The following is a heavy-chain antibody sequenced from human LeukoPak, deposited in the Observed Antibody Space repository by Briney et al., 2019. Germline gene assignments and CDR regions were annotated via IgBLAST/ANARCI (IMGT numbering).Heavy chain of an antibody. CDR1: GGSISSGSYY. J-gene: IGHJ4*02. CDR2: IYTSGST. Sequence: SQTLSLTCTVSGGSISSGSYYWSWIRQPAGKGLEWIGRIYTSGSTNYNPSLKSRVTISVDTSKNQFSLKLSSVTAADTAVYYCAREPLAGGAAAGRHLADYWGQGTLVTVSS. CDR3: AREPLAGGAAAGRHLADY. V-gene: IGHV4-61*02. D-gene: IGHD6-13*01.